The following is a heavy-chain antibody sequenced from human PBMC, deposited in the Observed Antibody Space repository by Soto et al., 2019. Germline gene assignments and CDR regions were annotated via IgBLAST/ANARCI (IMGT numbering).Heavy chain of an antibody. V-gene: IGHV2-5*01. CDR2: IYWNDDK. D-gene: IGHD3-16*02. CDR3: AHSFDYVWGSYRYIYFDY. CDR1: GFSLSTSGVG. J-gene: IGHJ4*02. Sequence: QITLKESGPTLVKPTQTLTLTCTFSGFSLSTSGVGVGWIRQPPGKALEWLALIYWNDDKRYSPSLKSRLTITNDTSKNQVVLTLTNMDPVDTATYYCAHSFDYVWGSYRYIYFDYWGQGTLVTVSS.